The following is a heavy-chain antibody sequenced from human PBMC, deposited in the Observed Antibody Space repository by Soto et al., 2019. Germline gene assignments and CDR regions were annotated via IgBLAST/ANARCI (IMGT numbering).Heavy chain of an antibody. V-gene: IGHV3-15*07. CDR3: TTDRDYYGSGSSSDAFDI. CDR2: IKSKTDGGTT. J-gene: IGHJ3*02. D-gene: IGHD3-10*01. Sequence: EVQLVESVGGLVNTGGSLRLSCAASGFTFSNAWMNWVRQAPGKGLVWVGRIKSKTDGGTTEYAAPVKGRFTISRDHSKNTLYLQMNSLNTEHTAVYYCTTDRDYYGSGSSSDAFDIWGQGTMVTVSS. CDR1: GFTFSNAW.